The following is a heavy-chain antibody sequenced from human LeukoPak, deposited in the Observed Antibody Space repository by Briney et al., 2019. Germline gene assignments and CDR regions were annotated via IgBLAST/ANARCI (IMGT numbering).Heavy chain of an antibody. D-gene: IGHD3-22*01. CDR2: IRYDGSNK. CDR3: AKGEGGDSSGYMF. V-gene: IGHV3-30*02. CDR1: GFTFSSYA. Sequence: GGSLRLSCAASGFTFSSYAMSWVRQAPGKGLEWVAFIRYDGSNKYYADSVKGRFTISRDNSKNTLYLQMNSLRAEDTAVYYCAKGEGGDSSGYMFWGQGTLVTVSS. J-gene: IGHJ4*02.